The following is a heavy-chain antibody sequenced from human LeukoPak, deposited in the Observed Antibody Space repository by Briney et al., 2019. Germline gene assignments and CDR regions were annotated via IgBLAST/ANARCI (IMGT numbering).Heavy chain of an antibody. D-gene: IGHD7-27*01. Sequence: SETLSLTCAVYGGSFSGYYWSWIRQPPGKWLEWIGEITHSGSTNYNPSLKSRVTISVDTSKNQFSLKLSSVTAADTAVYYCASLGSLTGIVYWGQGTLVTVSS. CDR2: ITHSGST. CDR1: GGSFSGYY. J-gene: IGHJ4*02. V-gene: IGHV4-34*01. CDR3: ASLGSLTGIVY.